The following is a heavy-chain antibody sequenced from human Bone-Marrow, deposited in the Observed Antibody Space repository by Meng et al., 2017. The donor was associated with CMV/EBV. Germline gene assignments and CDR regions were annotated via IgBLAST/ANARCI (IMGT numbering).Heavy chain of an antibody. V-gene: IGHV3-49*04. D-gene: IGHD2-2*02. Sequence: GESLKISCTASGFTFGDYAMSWVRQAPGKGLEWVGFIRSKAYGGTTEYAASVKGRFTISRDDSKSIAYLQMNSLKTEDTAVYYCTRDCSSTSCYTGPGAFDIWGQGTMVTVSS. CDR1: GFTFGDYA. CDR2: IRSKAYGGTT. CDR3: TRDCSSTSCYTGPGAFDI. J-gene: IGHJ3*02.